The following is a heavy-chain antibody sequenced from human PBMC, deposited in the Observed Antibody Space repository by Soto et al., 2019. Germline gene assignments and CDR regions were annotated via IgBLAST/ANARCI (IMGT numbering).Heavy chain of an antibody. J-gene: IGHJ4*02. V-gene: IGHV6-1*01. CDR1: GDSVSSNSAA. D-gene: IGHD3-9*01. Sequence: QSQTLSLTCAISGDSVSSNSAAWNWIRQSPSRGLEWLGRTYYRSKWYNDYAVSVKSRITINPDTSKNQFSLQLNSVTPEDTAVYYCARAPEYYDILTGYPTLFDYWGQGTLVTVSS. CDR3: ARAPEYYDILTGYPTLFDY. CDR2: TYYRSKWYN.